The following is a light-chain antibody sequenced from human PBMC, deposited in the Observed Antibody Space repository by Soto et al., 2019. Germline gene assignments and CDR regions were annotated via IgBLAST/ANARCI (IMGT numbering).Light chain of an antibody. CDR3: QQYEDLPLT. J-gene: IGKJ4*01. CDR2: DAS. Sequence: DIQMTQSPSSLSASVGDRVTITCQASQDISNYLNWYQQKPGQAPKLLIFDASNVETWVPSRFSGSGSGTDFTFTIHSLQPEDAATYYCQQYEDLPLTFGGVTKVGIK. CDR1: QDISNY. V-gene: IGKV1-33*01.